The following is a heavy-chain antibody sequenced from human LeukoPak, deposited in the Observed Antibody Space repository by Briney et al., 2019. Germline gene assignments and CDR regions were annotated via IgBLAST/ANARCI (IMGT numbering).Heavy chain of an antibody. CDR1: GFTFSSYA. Sequence: PGGSLRLSCAASGFTFSSYAMHWVRQAPGKGLEWVAVISYDGSNKYYADSVKGRFTISRDNSKNTLYLQMNSLRAEDTAVYYCAREWDCSSTSCHIDYWGQGTLVTVSS. J-gene: IGHJ4*02. CDR3: AREWDCSSTSCHIDY. CDR2: ISYDGSNK. D-gene: IGHD2-2*02. V-gene: IGHV3-30-3*01.